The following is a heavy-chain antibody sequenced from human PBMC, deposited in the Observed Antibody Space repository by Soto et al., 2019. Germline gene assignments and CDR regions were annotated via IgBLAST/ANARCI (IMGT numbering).Heavy chain of an antibody. V-gene: IGHV3-30*19. D-gene: IGHD6-19*01. J-gene: IGHJ4*02. Sequence: GGSLRPSCVVSGFTFSDFGMHWVRQSPGEGLAWVASISKDGLDRYYSESVKGRFTISRDDSKNTVFLQMNSLKVEDTAAYFCASPREGQWLVFDHWGQRTLVTVSS. CDR3: ASPREGQWLVFDH. CDR1: GFTFSDFG. CDR2: ISKDGLDR.